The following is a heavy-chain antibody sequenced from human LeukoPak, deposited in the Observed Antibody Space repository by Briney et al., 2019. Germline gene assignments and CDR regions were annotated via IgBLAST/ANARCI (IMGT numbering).Heavy chain of an antibody. V-gene: IGHV3-64*01. CDR1: GFTFSSYA. CDR3: ARDSKPRYYDSSGYPAPLGY. Sequence: GGSLRLSCAASGFTFSSYAMHWVRQAPGKGLEYVSAISSNGGSTYYANSVKGRFTISRDNSKNTLYLQMGSLRAEDMAVYYCARDSKPRYYDSSGYPAPLGYWGQGTLVTVSS. J-gene: IGHJ4*02. CDR2: ISSNGGST. D-gene: IGHD3-22*01.